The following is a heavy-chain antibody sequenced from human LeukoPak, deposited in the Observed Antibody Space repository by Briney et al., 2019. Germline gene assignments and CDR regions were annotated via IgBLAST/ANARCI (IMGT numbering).Heavy chain of an antibody. Sequence: GSLRLSCAASGFTFSSYAMSWVRQAPGKGLEWVSAISGSGGSTYYADSVKGRFTISRDNSKNTLYLQMNSLRAEDTAVYYCAKADYDYRDYYYGMDVWGQGTTVTVSS. J-gene: IGHJ6*02. CDR1: GFTFSSYA. V-gene: IGHV3-23*01. CDR2: ISGSGGST. D-gene: IGHD4-4*01. CDR3: AKADYDYRDYYYGMDV.